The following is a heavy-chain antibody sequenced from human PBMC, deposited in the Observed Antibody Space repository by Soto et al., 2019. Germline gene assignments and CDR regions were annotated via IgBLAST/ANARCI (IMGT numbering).Heavy chain of an antibody. CDR2: IYYSGST. Sequence: QVQLQESGPGLVKPSETLSLNCTVSGASVTTYYWSWIRQSPGKGLDWIGHIYYSGSTKYNPSLKSRVAISVDTSKKQLSLTLRSVTAADTAVYYWARGPIMTTFGGVPEALNWFDPWGQGILVIVSS. V-gene: IGHV4-59*02. J-gene: IGHJ5*02. D-gene: IGHD3-16*01. CDR1: GASVTTYY. CDR3: ARGPIMTTFGGVPEALNWFDP.